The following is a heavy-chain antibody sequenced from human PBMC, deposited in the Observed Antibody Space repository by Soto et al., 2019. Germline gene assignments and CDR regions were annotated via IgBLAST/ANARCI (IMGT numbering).Heavy chain of an antibody. CDR2: IYYSGST. J-gene: IGHJ3*02. D-gene: IGHD3-3*01. CDR3: AITYDFWSGYYKEGVIRAFDI. Sequence: QVQLQESGPGLVKPSQTLSLTCTVSGGSISSGDYYWSWIRQPPGKGLEWIGYIYYSGSTYYNPSLKSRVTISVDTSKNQFSLKLSSVTAADTAVYYCAITYDFWSGYYKEGVIRAFDIWGQGTMVTVSS. CDR1: GGSISSGDYY. V-gene: IGHV4-30-4*01.